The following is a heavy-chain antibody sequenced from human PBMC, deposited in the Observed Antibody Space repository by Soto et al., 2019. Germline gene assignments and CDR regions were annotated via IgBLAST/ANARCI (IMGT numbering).Heavy chain of an antibody. CDR1: GFTFSSYG. CDR2: IWYDGSNK. Sequence: PGGSLRLSCAASGFTFSSYGMHWVRQAPGKGLEWVAVIWYDGSNKYYADSVKGRFTISRDNSKNTLYLQMNSLRAEDTAVYYCARERYCSSTSCSSFDYWGQGTLVTVSS. V-gene: IGHV3-33*01. D-gene: IGHD2-2*01. CDR3: ARERYCSSTSCSSFDY. J-gene: IGHJ4*02.